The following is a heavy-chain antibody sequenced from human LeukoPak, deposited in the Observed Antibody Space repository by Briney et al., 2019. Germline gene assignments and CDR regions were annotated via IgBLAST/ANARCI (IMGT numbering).Heavy chain of an antibody. D-gene: IGHD3-22*01. V-gene: IGHV4-59*08. J-gene: IGHJ3*02. Sequence: SETLSLTCTVSGGSISSYYWSWIRQPPGKGLEWIGYIYYSGSTNYNPSLKSRVTISVDTSKNQFSLKLSSVTAADTAVYYCARQAYDSSDAFDIWGRGTMVTVSS. CDR3: ARQAYDSSDAFDI. CDR2: IYYSGST. CDR1: GGSISSYY.